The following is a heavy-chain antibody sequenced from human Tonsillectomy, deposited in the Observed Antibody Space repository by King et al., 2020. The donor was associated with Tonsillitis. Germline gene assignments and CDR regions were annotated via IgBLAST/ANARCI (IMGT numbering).Heavy chain of an antibody. Sequence: QVQLQESGPGLVKPSETLSLTCTVSGDSISSGTYYWGWIRQPPGKGLEWIGNLYYSGGTYYNPSLKSRVTISVDTSKNQFSLKLNSVTAADAAVYYCARLGTDLLWPPHYFDYWGQGTLVTVSS. CDR1: GDSISSGTYY. J-gene: IGHJ4*02. V-gene: IGHV4-39*01. CDR3: ARLGTDLLWPPHYFDY. CDR2: LYYSGGT. D-gene: IGHD2-2*01.